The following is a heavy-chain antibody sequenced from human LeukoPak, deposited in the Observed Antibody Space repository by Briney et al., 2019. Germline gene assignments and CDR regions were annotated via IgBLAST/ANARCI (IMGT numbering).Heavy chain of an antibody. J-gene: IGHJ4*02. CDR2: VRFDGSNE. Sequence: GGSLRLSCQTSGFVFSNHGMHWVRQAPGKGLEWVAFVRFDGSNEYYADSVKGRFAISRDNSRNTLYLRMNSLRAEDTGVYSCAKDSNSGYVSVGPDYWGLGTLVTVSS. D-gene: IGHD3-22*01. CDR3: AKDSNSGYVSVGPDY. V-gene: IGHV3-30*02. CDR1: GFVFSNHG.